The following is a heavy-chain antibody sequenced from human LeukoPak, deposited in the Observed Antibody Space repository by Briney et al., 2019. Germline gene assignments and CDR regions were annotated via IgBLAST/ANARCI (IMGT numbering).Heavy chain of an antibody. CDR3: AKIATRSSTLPDY. CDR1: GFTFSSYW. CDR2: IKQDGSEK. V-gene: IGHV3-7*01. Sequence: GGSLRLSCAASGFTFSSYWMSWVRQAPGKGLEWVANIKQDGSEKYYVDSVKGRFTISRDNAKNSLYLQMNSLRAEDTAVYHCAKIATRSSTLPDYWGQGTLVTVSS. J-gene: IGHJ4*02. D-gene: IGHD4-11*01.